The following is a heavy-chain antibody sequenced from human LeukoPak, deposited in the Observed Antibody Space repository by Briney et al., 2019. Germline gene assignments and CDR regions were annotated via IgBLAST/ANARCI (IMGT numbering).Heavy chain of an antibody. Sequence: PSETLSLTCTVSGGSISSSSYYWGCIRQPPGKGLEWIGSIYYRGSTLYNPSLKSRVAISVDPSKNQFSLKLSSVTAADTAVYYCARQGTRRDGDKRAFDIWGQGTTVTVSS. V-gene: IGHV4-39*01. CDR3: ARQGTRRDGDKRAFDI. CDR2: IYYRGST. J-gene: IGHJ3*02. CDR1: GGSISSSSYY. D-gene: IGHD5-24*01.